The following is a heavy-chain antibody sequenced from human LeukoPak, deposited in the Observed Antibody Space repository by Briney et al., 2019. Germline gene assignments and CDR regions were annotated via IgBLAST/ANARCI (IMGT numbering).Heavy chain of an antibody. V-gene: IGHV1-69*05. CDR1: GGTFSSYA. Sequence: ASVKVSCKASGGTFSSYAISWVRQAPGQGLEWMGGIIPIFGTANYAQKFQGRVTITTDESTSTAYMELSSLRSEDTAVYYCARSSVATIHRYFDYWGQGTRSPSPQ. D-gene: IGHD5-12*01. CDR3: ARSSVATIHRYFDY. CDR2: IIPIFGTA. J-gene: IGHJ4*02.